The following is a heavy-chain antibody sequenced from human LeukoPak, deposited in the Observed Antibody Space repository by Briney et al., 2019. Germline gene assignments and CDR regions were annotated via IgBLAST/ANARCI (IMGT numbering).Heavy chain of an antibody. V-gene: IGHV1-69*06. Sequence: SVKVFCTAAGGTFSSYAISWVRQAPGQGLEYKGGIIPIFGTANCAQKFQGRVTITADKSTSTAYMELSSLRSEDTAVYYCARVPRTATYYYGMDVWGKGTTVTVSS. D-gene: IGHD2-21*02. CDR2: IIPIFGTA. CDR1: GGTFSSYA. CDR3: ARVPRTATYYYGMDV. J-gene: IGHJ6*04.